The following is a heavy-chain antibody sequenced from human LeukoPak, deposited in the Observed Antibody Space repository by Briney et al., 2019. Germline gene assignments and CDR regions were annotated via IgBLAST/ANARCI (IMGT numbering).Heavy chain of an antibody. CDR2: INPNSGGT. J-gene: IGHJ3*01. D-gene: IGHD4-11*01. V-gene: IGHV1-2*02. Sequence: ASVKVSSKASGYTFTGYYMHWVRQAPGQGREWMGWINPNSGGTKSAQKFQGRVTITTDTSITTAYMDMKRLTSDDTAVYYCARYSLAFDVWGQGTMVTVSS. CDR1: GYTFTGYY. CDR3: ARYSLAFDV.